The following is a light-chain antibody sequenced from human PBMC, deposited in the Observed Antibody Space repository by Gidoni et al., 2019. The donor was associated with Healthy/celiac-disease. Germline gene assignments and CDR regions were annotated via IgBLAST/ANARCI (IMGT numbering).Light chain of an antibody. J-gene: IGKJ1*01. CDR3: HQSRSLPRT. V-gene: IGKV6-21*01. CDR1: QSIGSS. Sequence: IVLTQSPDFQSVTPKEKVTIPCRASQSIGSSLHGYQQKPDQSPKLLIKDASQSFSGGPSRVSGSGAGTDFTLNINSMEAEDAATYYCHQSRSLPRTFGQVTKVEIK. CDR2: DAS.